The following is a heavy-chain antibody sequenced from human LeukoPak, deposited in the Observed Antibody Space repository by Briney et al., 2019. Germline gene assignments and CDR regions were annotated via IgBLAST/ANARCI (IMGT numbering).Heavy chain of an antibody. D-gene: IGHD4-17*01. CDR1: GYTFTSYN. CDR2: MNPNNGDT. Sequence: ASVKVSCKASGYTFTSYNINWVRQATGQGLEWMGWMNPNNGDTGYAEKFQGRVTITSDTSKSTSYMELSSLRFEDTAVYYCARDYGHYSTWFHPGGKEPLVTSPS. CDR3: ARDYGHYSTWFHP. J-gene: IGHJ5*02. V-gene: IGHV1-8*02.